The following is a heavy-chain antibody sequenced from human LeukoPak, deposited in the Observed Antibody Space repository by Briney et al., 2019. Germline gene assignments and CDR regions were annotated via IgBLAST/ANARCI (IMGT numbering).Heavy chain of an antibody. J-gene: IGHJ6*03. CDR3: AKDPGAGVPGFYMDV. Sequence: GGSLRLSCVASGFSFRNYGMHWVRQATGKGLEWVSFIWSDGNNKKYGDSVKGRFSISGDTSNNMLYLQMDSLRPEDTGVYYCAKDPGAGVPGFYMDVWGKGTTVIVSS. D-gene: IGHD2-8*02. CDR2: IWSDGNNK. CDR1: GFSFRNYG. V-gene: IGHV3-30*02.